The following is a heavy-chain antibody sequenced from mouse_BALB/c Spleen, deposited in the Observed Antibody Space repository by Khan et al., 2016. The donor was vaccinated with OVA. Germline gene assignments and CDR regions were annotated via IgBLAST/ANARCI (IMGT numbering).Heavy chain of an antibody. CDR1: GYSITSGYA. CDR2: ISYIGVT. D-gene: IGHD2-4*01. CDR3: ARGNYDGYYFDY. J-gene: IGHJ2*01. Sequence: EVELVESGPGLVKPSQSLSLTCTVTGYSITSGYAWNWIRQFPGNKLEWMGYISYIGVTSNTPSLKSRISIPRDTSKNQFFLQLTSVTTEDTATYYCARGNYDGYYFDYWGQGTTRTVSS. V-gene: IGHV3-2*02.